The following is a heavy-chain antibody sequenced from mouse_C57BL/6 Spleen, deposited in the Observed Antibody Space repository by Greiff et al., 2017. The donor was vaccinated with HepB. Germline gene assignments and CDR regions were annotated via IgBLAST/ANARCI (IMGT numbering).Heavy chain of an antibody. CDR3: ARRAPYWYFDV. CDR2: IDPSDSYT. Sequence: VQLQQPGAELVRPGTSVKLSCKASGYTFTSYWMHWVKQRPGQGLEWIGVIDPSDSYTNYNQKFKGKATLTVDTSSSTAYMQLSSLTSEDSAVYYCARRAPYWYFDVWGTGTTVTVSS. J-gene: IGHJ1*03. V-gene: IGHV1-59*01. CDR1: GYTFTSYW. D-gene: IGHD3-3*01.